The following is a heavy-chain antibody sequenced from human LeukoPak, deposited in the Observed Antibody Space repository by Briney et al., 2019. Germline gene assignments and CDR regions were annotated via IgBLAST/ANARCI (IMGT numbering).Heavy chain of an antibody. CDR3: ARVKDRKYCSSTSCLISNDY. J-gene: IGHJ4*02. D-gene: IGHD2-2*01. CDR2: ISAYNGNT. CDR1: GYTFTSYG. Sequence: ASVKVSCKASGYTFTSYGISWVRQAPGQGLEWMGWISAYNGNTNYAQKLQGRVTMTTDTSTSTAYMELRSLRSDDTAVYYCARVKDRKYCSSTSCLISNDYWGQGTLVTVSS. V-gene: IGHV1-18*01.